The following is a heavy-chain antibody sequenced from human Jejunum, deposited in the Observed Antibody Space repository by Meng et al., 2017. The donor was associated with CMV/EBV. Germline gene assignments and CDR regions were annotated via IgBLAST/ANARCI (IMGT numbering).Heavy chain of an antibody. CDR1: VDSLNSHY. CDR2: IYYTGNT. D-gene: IGHD6-13*01. J-gene: IGHJ5*02. V-gene: IGHV4-59*11. CDR3: AGDIAAVWMFS. Sequence: QGRLRESGPGLVNPSVALSLTCTVFVDSLNSHYWSWIRQSPGKKPEWIGNIYYTGNTNYNPSLKSRVTISMDTSRKQFSLRLNSVTAADTAIYYCAGDIAAVWMFSWGQGTLVTVSS.